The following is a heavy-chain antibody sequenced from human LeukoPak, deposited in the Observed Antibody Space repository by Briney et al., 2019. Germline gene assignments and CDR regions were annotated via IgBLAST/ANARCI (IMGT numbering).Heavy chain of an antibody. CDR2: IYYSGSA. J-gene: IGHJ4*02. V-gene: IGHV4-59*01. D-gene: IGHD2-2*01. CDR1: GGSINNYY. CDR3: ARSMLGYCSSTSCYDPLDY. Sequence: SETLSLTCTVSGGSINNYYWNWIRQPPGKGLEWIGYIYYSGSASYNPSLKSRVTISVDTSKSQFFLKLSSVTAADTAVYYCARSMLGYCSSTSCYDPLDYWGQGTLVTVSS.